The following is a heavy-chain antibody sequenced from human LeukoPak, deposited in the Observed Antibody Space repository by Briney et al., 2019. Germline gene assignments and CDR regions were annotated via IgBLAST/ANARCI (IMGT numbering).Heavy chain of an antibody. CDR2: ISHDGGTK. CDR3: ARARGRWHLFPLDF. J-gene: IGHJ4*02. CDR1: GFSFSNFA. V-gene: IGHV3-30*04. Sequence: PGGSLRLSCAASGFSFSNFAIHWVRQAPGKGLEWLAVISHDGGTKHYADSVKGRFTISRDNSNNSLSLQMNSLSAEDTAVYYCARARGRWHLFPLDFWGQGTLVTVSS. D-gene: IGHD1-26*01.